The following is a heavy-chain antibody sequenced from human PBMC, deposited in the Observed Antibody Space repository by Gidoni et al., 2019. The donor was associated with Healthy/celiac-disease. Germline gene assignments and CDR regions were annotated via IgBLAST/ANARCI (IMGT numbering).Heavy chain of an antibody. J-gene: IGHJ2*01. Sequence: EVQLLESGGGLIKPGGSLRRCCAASGFTFSLYALRWVSQDPGKGLDVVSGISVSGGTTYYAESVRGRFTISRDKSKNTLYLQMNSLRAEDTAVYYCAKAVILSGDCTNGVCHYWYFDLWGRGTLVTVSS. CDR2: ISVSGGTT. V-gene: IGHV3-23*01. CDR3: AKAVILSGDCTNGVCHYWYFDL. D-gene: IGHD2-8*01. CDR1: GFTFSLYA.